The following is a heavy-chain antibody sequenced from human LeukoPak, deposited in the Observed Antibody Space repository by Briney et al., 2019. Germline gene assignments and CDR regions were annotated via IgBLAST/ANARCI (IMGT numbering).Heavy chain of an antibody. V-gene: IGHV3-23*01. D-gene: IGHD5-18*01. Sequence: GGSLKLSCAASGFTFSSYAMSWVRQAPGKGLEWVSAISGSGGSTYYADSVKGRFTISRDNSKNTLYLQINSLRAEDTAVYYCAKHGYSYGTPYYFDYWGQGTLVTVSS. CDR2: ISGSGGST. CDR1: GFTFSSYA. CDR3: AKHGYSYGTPYYFDY. J-gene: IGHJ4*02.